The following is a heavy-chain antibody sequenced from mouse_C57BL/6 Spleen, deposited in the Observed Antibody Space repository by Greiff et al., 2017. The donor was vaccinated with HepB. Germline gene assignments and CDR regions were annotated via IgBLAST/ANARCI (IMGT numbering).Heavy chain of an antibody. D-gene: IGHD6-5*01. CDR3: ARSLSFAY. CDR2: IYPGDGDT. V-gene: IGHV1-82*01. J-gene: IGHJ3*01. Sequence: VQRVESGPELVKPGASVKISCKASGYAFSSSWMNWVKQRPGKGLEWIGRIYPGDGDTNYNGKFKGKATLTADKSSSTAYMQLSSLTSEDSAVYFCARSLSFAYWGQGTLVTVSA. CDR1: GYAFSSSW.